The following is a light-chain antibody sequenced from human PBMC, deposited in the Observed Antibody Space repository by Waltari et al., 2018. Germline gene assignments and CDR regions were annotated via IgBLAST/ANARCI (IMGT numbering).Light chain of an antibody. J-gene: IGKJ1*01. Sequence: DIQMTQSPSSLSASVGDRVTITCRASQGISNWLAWYQQKPGKAPNLLIYRASNLETGVPSRFSGSGSGTDVTLTISSLQPEDIATYYCQQHNNSPRTFGQGTKVEIK. CDR3: QQHNNSPRT. V-gene: IGKV1-33*01. CDR2: RAS. CDR1: QGISNW.